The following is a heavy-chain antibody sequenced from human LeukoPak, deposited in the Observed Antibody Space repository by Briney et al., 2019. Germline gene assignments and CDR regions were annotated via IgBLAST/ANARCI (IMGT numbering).Heavy chain of an antibody. CDR1: GDSVSSNNGA. Sequence: QTLSLTCAISGDSVSSNNGAWNWIRQSPSRGLEWLGRTYYRSKWYNDYAESLISRITISPVTSKNQFSLQLYSVTPEDTAVYYCARDVGTTGWHTFDYWGQGTLVTVSS. J-gene: IGHJ4*02. CDR3: ARDVGTTGWHTFDY. D-gene: IGHD3-9*01. V-gene: IGHV6-1*01. CDR2: TYYRSKWYN.